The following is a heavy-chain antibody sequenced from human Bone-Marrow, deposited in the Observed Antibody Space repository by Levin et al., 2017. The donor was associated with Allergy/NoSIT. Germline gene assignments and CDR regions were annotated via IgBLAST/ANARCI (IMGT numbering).Heavy chain of an antibody. CDR1: GFTFNNYA. CDR3: AKGVGGSYPSSRVADY. D-gene: IGHD1-26*01. J-gene: IGHJ4*02. Sequence: HTGGSLRLSCAASGFTFNNYAMSWVRQAPGKGLEWVATVTDSGGDTIYADSVKGRFTISRDNSKNTLSLQMNSLRAEDAAVYYCAKGVGGSYPSSRVADYWGQGTLVTVSS. CDR2: VTDSGGDT. V-gene: IGHV3-23*01.